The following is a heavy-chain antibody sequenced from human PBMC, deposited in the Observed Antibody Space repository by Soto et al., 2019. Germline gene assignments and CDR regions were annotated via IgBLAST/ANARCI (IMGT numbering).Heavy chain of an antibody. D-gene: IGHD1-1*01. CDR1: GYSFTRYW. CDR3: ARLGVEMATTTHFDS. V-gene: IGHV5-51*01. CDR2: IYPGDSDT. Sequence: EVQLVQSGAEVKKAGESLKISCKGSGYSFTRYWIGWVRQMPGKGLEWMGIIYPGDSDTRYSPSFQGQVSFSADKSISTAYLQWSSLKASDTAMYYCARLGVEMATTTHFDSWGQGTLVTVSS. J-gene: IGHJ4*02.